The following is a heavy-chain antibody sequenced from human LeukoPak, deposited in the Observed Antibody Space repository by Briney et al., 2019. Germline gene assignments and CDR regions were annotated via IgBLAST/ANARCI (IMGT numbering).Heavy chain of an antibody. Sequence: WETLSLTCTVSGDSISHYYWSWIRQPAGKGLEWIGRIYTNVGTSYNPSLKSRVIVSVDTSKNQFSLKLNSVTAADTAVYYCARDTGVGWFDPWGHGTLVTVSA. CDR3: ARDTGVGWFDP. CDR1: GDSISHYY. J-gene: IGHJ5*02. V-gene: IGHV4-4*07. D-gene: IGHD7-27*01. CDR2: IYTNVGT.